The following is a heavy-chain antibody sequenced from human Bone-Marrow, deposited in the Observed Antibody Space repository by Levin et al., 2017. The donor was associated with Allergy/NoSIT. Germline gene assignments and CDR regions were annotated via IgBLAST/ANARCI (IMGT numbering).Heavy chain of an antibody. CDR3: ARDSDSGMDV. CDR1: GGSINSASSY. Sequence: SETLSLTCTVSGGSINSASSYWSWIRQPPGKGLEWIGYIYYTGSTKSNPSLMSRLTMSVDTSKNLFSLRLSSVTAADTAVYYCARDSDSGMDVWGQGTTVTVSS. D-gene: IGHD1-26*01. V-gene: IGHV4-61*01. J-gene: IGHJ6*02. CDR2: IYYTGST.